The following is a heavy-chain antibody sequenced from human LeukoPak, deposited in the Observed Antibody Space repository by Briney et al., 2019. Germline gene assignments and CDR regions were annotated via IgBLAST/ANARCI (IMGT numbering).Heavy chain of an antibody. CDR3: ARPHYYYYYMDV. V-gene: IGHV4-61*02. J-gene: IGHJ6*03. CDR1: GGSISSGSYY. Sequence: PSETLSLTCTVSGGSISSGSYYWSWIRQPAGNGLEWIGRIYTSGSTNYNPSLKSRVTISLDTSKNQFSLKLSSVTAADTAVYYCARPHYYYYYMDVWGKGTTVTVSS. CDR2: IYTSGST.